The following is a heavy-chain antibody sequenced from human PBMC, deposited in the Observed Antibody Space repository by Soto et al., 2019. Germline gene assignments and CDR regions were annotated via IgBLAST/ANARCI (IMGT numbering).Heavy chain of an antibody. V-gene: IGHV1-8*01. CDR3: ARPGYSYDAFDY. Sequence: ASVKVSCKASGYTFTSYDINWVRQATGQGLEWMGWMNPNSGNTGYAQKFQGRVTMTRNTSISTAYMELSSLRSEDTAVYYCARPGYSYDAFDYWGQGTLVTVSS. D-gene: IGHD5-18*01. J-gene: IGHJ4*02. CDR1: GYTFTSYD. CDR2: MNPNSGNT.